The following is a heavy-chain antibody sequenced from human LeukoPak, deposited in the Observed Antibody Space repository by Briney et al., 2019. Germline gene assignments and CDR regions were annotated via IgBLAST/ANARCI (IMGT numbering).Heavy chain of an antibody. CDR3: ARVMYYDSSGYPGGAFDI. Sequence: PSETLSLTCTVSGGSISSSSYYWGWIRQPPGKGLEWIGSIYYSGSTYYNPSLKSRVTISVDTSKNQFSLKLSSVTAADTAVYYCARVMYYDSSGYPGGAFDIWGQGTMVTVSS. V-gene: IGHV4-39*07. CDR1: GGSISSSSYY. J-gene: IGHJ3*02. CDR2: IYYSGST. D-gene: IGHD3-22*01.